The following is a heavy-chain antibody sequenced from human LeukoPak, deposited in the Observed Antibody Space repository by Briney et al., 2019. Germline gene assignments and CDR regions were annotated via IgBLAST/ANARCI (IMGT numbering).Heavy chain of an antibody. V-gene: IGHV4-34*01. D-gene: IGHD3-10*01. CDR3: ARHSHGSGVTTCFDY. J-gene: IGHJ4*02. Sequence: SETLSLTCTVSGGSISSYYWSWIRQPAGKGLEWIGEINHSGSTNYNPSLKSRVTISVDTSKNQFSLKLSSVTAADTAVYYCARHSHGSGVTTCFDYWGQGTLVTVSS. CDR2: INHSGST. CDR1: GGSISSYY.